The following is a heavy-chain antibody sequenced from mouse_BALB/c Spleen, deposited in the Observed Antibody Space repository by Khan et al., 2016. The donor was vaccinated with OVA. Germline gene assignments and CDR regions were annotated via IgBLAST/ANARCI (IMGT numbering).Heavy chain of an antibody. CDR1: GSTFTSFG. CDR2: IYPGNGDT. Sequence: EVQLQESGAELGRPGSSVKLSCKTSGSTFTSFGIKWVKQRPGQGLQWIGYIYPGNGDTEYNEKFQGKAILTSDKSSSTAYMQLRSLTSEDSAIYFCTTAYYRYYFDYWGQGTPLTVSS. V-gene: IGHV1S134*01. D-gene: IGHD2-10*01. CDR3: TTAYYRYYFDY. J-gene: IGHJ2*01.